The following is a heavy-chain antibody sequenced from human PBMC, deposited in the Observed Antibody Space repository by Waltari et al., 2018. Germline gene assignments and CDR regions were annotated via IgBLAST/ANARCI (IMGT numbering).Heavy chain of an antibody. CDR3: ARGPDILTGGGWFDP. J-gene: IGHJ5*02. V-gene: IGHV4-30-2*01. CDR1: GGSISSSGYS. Sequence: QLQLQESGSGLVKPSQTLSLTCAVSGGSISSSGYSWSWIRQPPGKGLEWIGYIYHSGSTYYNPSLKSRVTISVDRSKNQFSLKLSSVTAADTAVYYCARGPDILTGGGWFDPWGQGTLVTVSS. D-gene: IGHD3-9*01. CDR2: IYHSGST.